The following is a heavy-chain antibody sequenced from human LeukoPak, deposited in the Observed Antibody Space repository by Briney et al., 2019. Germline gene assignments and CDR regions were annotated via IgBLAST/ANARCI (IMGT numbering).Heavy chain of an antibody. CDR1: GGSISSGGYY. J-gene: IGHJ4*02. V-gene: IGHV4-31*03. CDR2: IYYSGST. CDR3: AREVGPDFDY. Sequence: SETLSLTCTVSGGSISSGGYYWSWIRQHPGKGLEWIGYIYYSGSTYYNPSLKSRVTISVDTSKNQFSLKLSSVTAADTAVYYCAREVGPDFDYWGQGTLVTVSS.